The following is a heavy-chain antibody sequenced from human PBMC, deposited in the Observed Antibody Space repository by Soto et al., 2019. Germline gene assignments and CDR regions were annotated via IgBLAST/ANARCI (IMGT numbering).Heavy chain of an antibody. CDR2: ISGTGRTI. Sequence: PGGSLRLSFAASGFSFGDYYMSWIRQAPGRGLEWISYISGTGRTIDYATSVKDRFPISRENADKSLYLQMNSLGAEDTAIYYCARAPSAPDSFDLWGQGALVTVSS. CDR3: ARAPSAPDSFDL. V-gene: IGHV3-11*01. CDR1: GFSFGDYY. J-gene: IGHJ5*02. D-gene: IGHD3-3*01.